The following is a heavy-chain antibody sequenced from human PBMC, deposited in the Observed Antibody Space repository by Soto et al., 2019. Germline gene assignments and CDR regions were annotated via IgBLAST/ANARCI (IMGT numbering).Heavy chain of an antibody. D-gene: IGHD5-12*01. CDR1: GFTFSSYA. CDR3: AKDGSGSTLGFFDY. Sequence: LRLSCAASGFTFSSYAMSWVRQAPGKGLEWVSAISGSGGSTYYADSVKGRFTISRDNSKNTLYLQMNSLRAEDTAVYYCAKDGSGSTLGFFDYWGQGTLVTVSS. V-gene: IGHV3-23*01. CDR2: ISGSGGST. J-gene: IGHJ4*02.